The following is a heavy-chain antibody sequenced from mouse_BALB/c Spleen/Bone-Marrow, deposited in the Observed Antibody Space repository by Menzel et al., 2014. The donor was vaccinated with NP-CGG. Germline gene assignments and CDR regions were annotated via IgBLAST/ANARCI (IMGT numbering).Heavy chain of an antibody. CDR2: IVPANGNT. J-gene: IGHJ2*01. CDR3: ASCDYGYYFDY. D-gene: IGHD2-4*01. CDR1: GFNIKDTY. V-gene: IGHV14-3*02. Sequence: EVQLQQSGAELVKPGASVKLSCTTSGFNIKDTYMHWVKLRPEQGLEWIGRIVPANGNTKYAPKFQGKATITADTSSNTAYLQLSSLTSEDTAVYFCASCDYGYYFDYWGQGTTLTVSS.